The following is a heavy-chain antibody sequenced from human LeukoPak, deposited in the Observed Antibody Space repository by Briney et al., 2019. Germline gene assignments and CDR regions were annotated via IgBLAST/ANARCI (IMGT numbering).Heavy chain of an antibody. CDR3: AKDRALGEQPFDY. CDR1: GFTFSSYA. CDR2: ISGSGGNT. V-gene: IGHV3-23*01. D-gene: IGHD3-16*01. J-gene: IGHJ4*02. Sequence: GGSLRLSXAASGFTFSSYAMSWVRQAPGKGLEWVSTISGSGGNTDYADSVKGRFTISRDNSKNTLYLQMNSLRAEDTAVYYCAKDRALGEQPFDYWGQGTLVTVSS.